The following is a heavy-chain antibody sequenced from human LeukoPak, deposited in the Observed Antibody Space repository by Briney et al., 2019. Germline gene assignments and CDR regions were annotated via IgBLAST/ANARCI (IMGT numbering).Heavy chain of an antibody. CDR1: GYRFNNYW. J-gene: IGHJ4*02. V-gene: IGHV5-51*01. CDR2: VYPGDSDT. Sequence: GESLKISCKGSGYRFNNYWIGWVRQMPGKGPEWMGIVYPGDSDTRYSPAFQGQVTISADKSVSTAYLQWNSLKASDTAMYYCARRDGYYYGSGGYYFDYWGQGTLVTVSS. D-gene: IGHD3-10*01. CDR3: ARRDGYYYGSGGYYFDY.